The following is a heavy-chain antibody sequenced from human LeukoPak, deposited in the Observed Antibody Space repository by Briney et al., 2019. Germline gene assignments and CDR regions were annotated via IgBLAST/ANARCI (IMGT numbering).Heavy chain of an antibody. J-gene: IGHJ5*02. CDR1: GGSISGSNYY. CDR3: ARTTVTTPPSGWFDP. V-gene: IGHV4-39*07. CDR2: IYYSGST. D-gene: IGHD4-17*01. Sequence: SETLSLTCTVSGGSISGSNYYWGWIRQPPGKGLEWIGTIYYSGSTYYSPSLKSRVTISVDTSKNQFSLKLSSVTAADTAVYYCARTTVTTPPSGWFDPWGQGTLVTVSS.